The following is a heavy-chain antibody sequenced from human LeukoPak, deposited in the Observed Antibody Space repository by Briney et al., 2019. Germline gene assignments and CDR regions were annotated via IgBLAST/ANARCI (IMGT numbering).Heavy chain of an antibody. CDR2: TYYRSKWYN. CDR3: ARSSGWFDY. V-gene: IGHV6-1*01. D-gene: IGHD6-19*01. Sequence: SQALSLTCAISGDSGSSNSAAWTWIRQSPSRGLEWLGRTYYRSKWYNEYAVSVKSRIILKPDTSKNQFSLQLNSVTPGDTAVYYCARSSGWFDYWGQGTLVTVSS. CDR1: GDSGSSNSAA. J-gene: IGHJ4*02.